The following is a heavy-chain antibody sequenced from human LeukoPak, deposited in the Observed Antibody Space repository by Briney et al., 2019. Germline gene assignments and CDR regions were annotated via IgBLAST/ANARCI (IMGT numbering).Heavy chain of an antibody. Sequence: SETLSLTCTVSGYSISSGYYWGWIRQPPGKRLEWIGSINHSGSTYYNPSLRSRVTISVDTSKNQFSLKLSSVTAADTAVYYCASHWETFDYWGQGTLVTVSS. CDR1: GYSISSGYY. J-gene: IGHJ4*02. CDR2: INHSGST. V-gene: IGHV4-38-2*02. D-gene: IGHD1-26*01. CDR3: ASHWETFDY.